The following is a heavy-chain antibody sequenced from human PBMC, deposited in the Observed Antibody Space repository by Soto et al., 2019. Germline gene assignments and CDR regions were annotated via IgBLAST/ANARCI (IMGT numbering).Heavy chain of an antibody. CDR1: GGTFSSYA. Sequence: QVQLVQSGAEVKKPGSSVKVSCKASGGTFSSYAISWVRQAPGQGLEWMGGIIPIFGTANYAQKFQGRVTITADKSTSSAYMELSSLRPEDTAVYYCATADCSGGSCYRGRYYGMDVWGQGTTVTVSS. V-gene: IGHV1-69*06. CDR2: IIPIFGTA. J-gene: IGHJ6*02. D-gene: IGHD2-15*01. CDR3: ATADCSGGSCYRGRYYGMDV.